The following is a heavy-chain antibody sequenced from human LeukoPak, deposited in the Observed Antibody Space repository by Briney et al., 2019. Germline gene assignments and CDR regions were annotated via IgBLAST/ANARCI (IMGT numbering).Heavy chain of an antibody. D-gene: IGHD2-15*01. J-gene: IGHJ4*02. Sequence: ASVKVSCKASGYTFTGYYMHWVRQAPGQGLEWMGWINPNSGGTNYAQKFQGWVTMTRDTSISTAYMELSRLRSDDTAVYYCARDLSKDIVVVVAATLGYWGQGTLVTVSS. CDR3: ARDLSKDIVVVVAATLGY. V-gene: IGHV1-2*04. CDR1: GYTFTGYY. CDR2: INPNSGGT.